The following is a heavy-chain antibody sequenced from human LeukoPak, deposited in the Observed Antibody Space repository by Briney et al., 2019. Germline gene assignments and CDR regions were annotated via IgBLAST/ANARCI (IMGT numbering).Heavy chain of an antibody. CDR1: GGSISSYY. CDR3: AREYIVGATYRFDY. J-gene: IGHJ4*02. CDR2: IYYSGST. V-gene: IGHV4-59*12. D-gene: IGHD1-26*01. Sequence: SSETLSLTCTVSGGSISSYYWSWIRQTPGKGLEWIGYIYYSGSTNFNPSLKSRVTISVDTSKNQFSLKMSSVTAADTAVYYCAREYIVGATYRFDYWGQGTLVTVSS.